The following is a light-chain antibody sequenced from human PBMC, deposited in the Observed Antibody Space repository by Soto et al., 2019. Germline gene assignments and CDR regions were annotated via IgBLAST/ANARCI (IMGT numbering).Light chain of an antibody. J-gene: IGKJ2*01. Sequence: EVVMTQLPATLSVSPGERVSLSCRVSQSVADKLAWYQQKPGQAPRLLIYAASSRAAGIPTRFSGSGSGTDFTLTISSLQPEDFAVYYCQQYDDWPPFTFGQGTRLDI. CDR2: AAS. CDR3: QQYDDWPPFT. CDR1: QSVADK. V-gene: IGKV3-15*01.